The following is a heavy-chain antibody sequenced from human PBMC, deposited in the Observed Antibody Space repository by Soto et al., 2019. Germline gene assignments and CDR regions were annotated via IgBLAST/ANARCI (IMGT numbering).Heavy chain of an antibody. Sequence: QNTLKASGPTLVKPTQTLTLTCTFSGFSLSTTRVAVGWLRQPPGQALEWLALIYWDDDKRYSPFLKSRLTITKDASKKQVVLKMTNMDPVATATYYCAHSVVAGLVSYFDYWGQGTLGTVSS. CDR3: AHSVVAGLVSYFDY. CDR1: GFSLSTTRVA. D-gene: IGHD6-19*01. V-gene: IGHV2-5*02. J-gene: IGHJ4*02. CDR2: IYWDDDK.